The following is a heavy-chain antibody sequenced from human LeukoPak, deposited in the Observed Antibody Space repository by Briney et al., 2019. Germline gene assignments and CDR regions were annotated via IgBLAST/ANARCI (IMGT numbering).Heavy chain of an antibody. CDR2: IRSKAHGGTT. CDR3: TRTRAVAGTLYYFDY. Sequence: GGSLRLSCTASGFTFGDYAMSWFRQAPGKGLEWVGFIRSKAHGGTTEYAASVKGRFTISRDDSKSIAYLQMNSLKTEDTAVYYCTRTRAVAGTLYYFDYWGQGTLVTVSS. J-gene: IGHJ4*02. D-gene: IGHD6-19*01. CDR1: GFTFGDYA. V-gene: IGHV3-49*03.